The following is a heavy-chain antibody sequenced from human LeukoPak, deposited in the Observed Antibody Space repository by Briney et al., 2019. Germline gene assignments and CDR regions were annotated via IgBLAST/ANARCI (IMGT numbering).Heavy chain of an antibody. J-gene: IGHJ4*02. CDR3: ARDVEMATKCDY. CDR1: GFTFSSTG. D-gene: IGHD5-24*01. V-gene: IGHV3-48*04. CDR2: I. Sequence: GGSLRLSCAASGFTFSSTGMNWVRQAPGKGLEWVSYIYYADSVKGRFTISRDNAKNSLYLQMNSLRAEDTAVYYCARDVEMATKCDYWGQGTLVTVSS.